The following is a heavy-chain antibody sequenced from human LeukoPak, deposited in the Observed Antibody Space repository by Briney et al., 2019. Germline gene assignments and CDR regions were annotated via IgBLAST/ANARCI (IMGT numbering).Heavy chain of an antibody. V-gene: IGHV1-2*02. Sequence: ASVKVSCKASGYTFTGYYMHWVRQAPGQGLEWMGWINPNSGGTNYAQKVQGRVTMTRDTSISTAYMELSRLRSDDTAVYYCARDYYGSGRSFDPWGQGTLVTVSS. J-gene: IGHJ5*02. CDR2: INPNSGGT. D-gene: IGHD3-10*01. CDR1: GYTFTGYY. CDR3: ARDYYGSGRSFDP.